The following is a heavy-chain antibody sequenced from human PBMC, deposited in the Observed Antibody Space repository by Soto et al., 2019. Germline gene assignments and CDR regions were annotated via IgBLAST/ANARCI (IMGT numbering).Heavy chain of an antibody. CDR3: AHLAPEYYYYYYSMHV. D-gene: IGHD2-15*01. Sequence: SGPTLVKPTQTLTLTCTFSGFSLSTSGVGVGWIRQPPGKALEWLALIYLDDDKRYSPSLKSRLTITKDTSKNQVVLTMNNMDPVDTATYYCAHLAPEYYYYYYSMHVWGKGTTVTVSS. J-gene: IGHJ6*03. CDR1: GFSLSTSGVG. V-gene: IGHV2-5*02. CDR2: IYLDDDK.